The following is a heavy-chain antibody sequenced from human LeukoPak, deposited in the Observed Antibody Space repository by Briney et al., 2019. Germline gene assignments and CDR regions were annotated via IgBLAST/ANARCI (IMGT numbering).Heavy chain of an antibody. J-gene: IGHJ4*02. D-gene: IGHD1-14*01. V-gene: IGHV1-46*01. Sequence: ASVKVSCKASGYSFTSNYIHWVRQAPGQGLEWMGMIYPRDGSTSYAQKFQGRVTMTEDTSTDTAYMELSSLRSEDTAVYYCATIGTAGSEVYWGQGTLVTVSS. CDR1: GYSFTSNY. CDR3: ATIGTAGSEVY. CDR2: IYPRDGST.